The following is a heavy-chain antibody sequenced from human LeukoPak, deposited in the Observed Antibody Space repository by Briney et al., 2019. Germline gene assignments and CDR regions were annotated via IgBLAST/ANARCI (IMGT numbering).Heavy chain of an antibody. Sequence: GGSLRLSCAASGFTFNYSWMSWVRQAPGKGLEWVANIKQRGSEKSYVDSVKGRFSISRDNPKNSVFLQMNSLRAEDTAVYYCARVGIDYLASYHFDHWGRGTLVTVSS. D-gene: IGHD2/OR15-2a*01. CDR2: IKQRGSEK. J-gene: IGHJ4*02. CDR3: ARVGIDYLASYHFDH. V-gene: IGHV3-7*01. CDR1: GFTFNYSW.